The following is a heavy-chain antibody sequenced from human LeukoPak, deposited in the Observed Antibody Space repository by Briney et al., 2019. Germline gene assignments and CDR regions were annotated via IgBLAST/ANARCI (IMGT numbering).Heavy chain of an antibody. CDR1: GFTFSSYS. CDR2: ISSSSSYI. D-gene: IGHD3-22*01. Sequence: PGGALRLSCGASGFTFSSYSMKWVRQAPGKGLGWVSSISSSSSYIYYADSVKGRFTISRDNAKNSLYLQMNSLRAEDTAVYYCASSITMILLRYWGQGTLVTVSS. CDR3: ASSITMILLRY. J-gene: IGHJ4*02. V-gene: IGHV3-21*01.